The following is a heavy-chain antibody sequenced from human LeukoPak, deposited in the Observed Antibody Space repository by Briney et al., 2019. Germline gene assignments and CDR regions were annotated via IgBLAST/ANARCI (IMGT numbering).Heavy chain of an antibody. V-gene: IGHV4-61*01. CDR2: IYDSGST. Sequence: SETLSLTCTVSGGSVSSGSFYWSWIRQPPGKGLEWIGYIYDSGSTNYNPSLKSRVTISADTLKNQFSLKLSSVTAADTAFYYCARTYYSHDHWGQGTLVTVSS. J-gene: IGHJ5*02. CDR3: ARTYYSHDH. CDR1: GGSVSSGSFY. D-gene: IGHD3-22*01.